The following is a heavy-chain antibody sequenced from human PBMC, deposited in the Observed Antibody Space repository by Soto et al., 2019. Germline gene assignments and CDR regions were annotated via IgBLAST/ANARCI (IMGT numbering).Heavy chain of an antibody. Sequence: GSLRLSCAASGFTFSSYSMNWVRQAPGKGLEWVSSISSSSSYIYYADSVKGRFTISRDNAKNSLYLQMNSLRAEDTAVYYCARVMGLNIPLDYWGQGTLVTVSS. V-gene: IGHV3-21*01. J-gene: IGHJ4*02. CDR2: ISSSSSYI. CDR1: GFTFSSYS. CDR3: ARVMGLNIPLDY.